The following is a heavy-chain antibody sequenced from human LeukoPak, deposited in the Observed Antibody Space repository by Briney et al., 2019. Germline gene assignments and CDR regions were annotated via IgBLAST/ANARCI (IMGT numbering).Heavy chain of an antibody. Sequence: GGSLRLSCAASGFTFSSYGMHWVRQAPGKGLEWVAVISYDGSNKYYADSVKGRFTISRDNSKNTLYVQMNSLRAEDTAVYYCARRFGEFMDYWGQGTLVTVSS. V-gene: IGHV3-30*03. D-gene: IGHD3-10*01. CDR3: ARRFGEFMDY. J-gene: IGHJ4*02. CDR2: ISYDGSNK. CDR1: GFTFSSYG.